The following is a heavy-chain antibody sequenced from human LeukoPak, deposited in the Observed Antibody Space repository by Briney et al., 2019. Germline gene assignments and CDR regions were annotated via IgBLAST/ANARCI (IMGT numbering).Heavy chain of an antibody. V-gene: IGHV3-7*04. CDR3: ARDGGDCDSTTCYDRLDY. J-gene: IGHJ4*02. CDR2: IKRDGSDK. D-gene: IGHD2/OR15-2a*01. Sequence: GGSLRLSCAASGFIFSNYWMTWVRQAPGKGLEWVANIKRDGSDKYFVDSVRGRFTISRDNAKNTLYLQMNNLRAEDTAVYYCARDGGDCDSTTCYDRLDYWGQGTLVTVSS. CDR1: GFIFSNYW.